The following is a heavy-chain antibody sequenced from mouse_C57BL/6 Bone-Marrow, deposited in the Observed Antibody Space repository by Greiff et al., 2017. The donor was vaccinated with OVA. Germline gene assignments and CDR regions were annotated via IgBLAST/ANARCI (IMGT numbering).Heavy chain of an antibody. CDR3: ARHPLYYYCSSYEGYWYFDV. V-gene: IGHV5-6*01. D-gene: IGHD1-1*01. Sequence: EVHLVESGGDLVKPGGSLKLSCAASGFTFSSYGMSWVRQTPDKRLEWVATISSGGSYTYYPDSVKGRFTISRDNAKNTLYLQMSSLKSEDTAMYYCARHPLYYYCSSYEGYWYFDVWGTGTTVTVSS. CDR2: ISSGGSYT. J-gene: IGHJ1*03. CDR1: GFTFSSYG.